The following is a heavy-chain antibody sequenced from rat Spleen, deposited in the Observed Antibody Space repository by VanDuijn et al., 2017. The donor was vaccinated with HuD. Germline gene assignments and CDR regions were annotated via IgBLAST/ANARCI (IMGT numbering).Heavy chain of an antibody. J-gene: IGHJ3*01. V-gene: IGHV4-2*01. CDR3: ARADSYRFAY. Sequence: EVKLVESGGGLVQPGRSLKLSCAASGFNFNDYWMGWVRQAPGKGLEWIGEINKDSSRIKYIPYLKEKFTISRNNAQNILYLQMSKLGSEDTAIYYCARADSYRFAYWGQGSLVTVSS. CDR1: GFNFNDYW. CDR2: INKDSSRI. D-gene: IGHD1-1*01.